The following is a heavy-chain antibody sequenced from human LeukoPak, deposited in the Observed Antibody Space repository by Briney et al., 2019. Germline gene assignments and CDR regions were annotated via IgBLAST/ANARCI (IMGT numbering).Heavy chain of an antibody. Sequence: SETLSLTCTVSGGSISSSSYYWGWIRQPPGKGLEWIGSIYYSGSTYYNPSLKSRVTISVDTSKNQFSLKLSSVTAADTAVYYCARHGGRPPRSYSSRWFDYWGQGTLVTVSS. D-gene: IGHD6-13*01. CDR1: GGSISSSSYY. CDR2: IYYSGST. V-gene: IGHV4-39*01. CDR3: ARHGGRPPRSYSSRWFDY. J-gene: IGHJ4*02.